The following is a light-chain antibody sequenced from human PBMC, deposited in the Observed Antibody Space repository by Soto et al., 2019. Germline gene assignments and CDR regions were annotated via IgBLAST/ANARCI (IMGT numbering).Light chain of an antibody. CDR2: NTS. CDR3: QQRIDWPLT. J-gene: IGKJ1*01. CDR1: QSVSSY. Sequence: EIVMTQSPATLSLSPGERATLSCRASQSVSSYLAWYQHKPGQAPRLLIYNTSNRATGIPARFSGSGSGTDFTLTISSLEPEDFAVYYCQQRIDWPLTFGQGTKVEIK. V-gene: IGKV3-11*01.